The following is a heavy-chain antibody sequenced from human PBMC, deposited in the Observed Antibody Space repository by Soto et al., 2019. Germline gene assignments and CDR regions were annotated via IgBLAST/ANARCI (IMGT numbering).Heavy chain of an antibody. CDR1: GFTFSSYW. J-gene: IGHJ6*02. CDR3: TRDFQGPLDYGMDV. Sequence: PGGSLRLSCADSGFTFSSYWMSWVRQAPGKGLEWVANVKYVGSQTYYVGSVKGRFTISRDNAKNSLYLQMNSLRAEDTAVYYCTRDFQGPLDYGMDVWGQGTTVTVSS. CDR2: VKYVGSQT. V-gene: IGHV3-7*01. D-gene: IGHD1-1*01.